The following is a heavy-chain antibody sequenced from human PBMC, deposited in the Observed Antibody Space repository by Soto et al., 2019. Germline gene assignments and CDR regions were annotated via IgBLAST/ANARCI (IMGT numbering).Heavy chain of an antibody. V-gene: IGHV4-31*03. CDR1: GGSISSGGYY. J-gene: IGHJ6*02. CDR2: IYYSGST. CDR3: ARDSARGNGMDV. Sequence: PSETLSLTCTVSGGSISSGGYYWSWIRQHPGKGLEWIGYIYYSGSTYYNPSLKSRVTISVDTSKNQFSLKLSSVTAADTAVYYCARDSARGNGMDVWGQGTTVTVSS.